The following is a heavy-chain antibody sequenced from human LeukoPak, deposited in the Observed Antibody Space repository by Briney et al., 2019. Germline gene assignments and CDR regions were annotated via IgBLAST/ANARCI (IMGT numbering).Heavy chain of an antibody. D-gene: IGHD2-21*01. V-gene: IGHV5-51*01. CDR3: ARHRVGIYSRNHAFDI. Sequence: GESLKISCKGSGYSFSNYWIAWVRQMPGRGLEWMGIIYPGDSDTRYSPSFQGQVTISADKSLSTAFLQLKSLKASDTAMYYCARHRVGIYSRNHAFDIWGQGTMVTVSS. J-gene: IGHJ3*02. CDR2: IYPGDSDT. CDR1: GYSFSNYW.